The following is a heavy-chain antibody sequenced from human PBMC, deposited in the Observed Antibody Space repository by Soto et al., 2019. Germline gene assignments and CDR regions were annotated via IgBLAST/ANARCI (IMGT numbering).Heavy chain of an antibody. CDR1: GFTFSNYG. V-gene: IGHV3-33*01. CDR3: AREDYGDSHDY. Sequence: QVQLVESGGGVVQPGRSLRLSCAASGFTFSNYGMHLVRQAPGKGLEWVVVIWYDGSNKYYADSVKGRFTISRDNSKNTLYLQMNSLRAEDTAVYYCAREDYGDSHDYWGQGTLVTVSS. D-gene: IGHD4-17*01. CDR2: IWYDGSNK. J-gene: IGHJ4*02.